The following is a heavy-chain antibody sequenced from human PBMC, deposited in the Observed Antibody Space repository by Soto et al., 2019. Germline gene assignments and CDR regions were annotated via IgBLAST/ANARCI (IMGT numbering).Heavy chain of an antibody. CDR3: ASHLELLPYYYYGMDV. D-gene: IGHD1-26*01. Sequence: QVQLVQSGAEVKRPGSSVKVSCKASGGTFSSYAISWVRQAPGQGLEWMGGIIPIFGTANYAQKFQGRVTITADESTSTAYMELSSLRSEDTAVYYCASHLELLPYYYYGMDVWGQGTTVTVSS. V-gene: IGHV1-69*01. CDR2: IIPIFGTA. J-gene: IGHJ6*02. CDR1: GGTFSSYA.